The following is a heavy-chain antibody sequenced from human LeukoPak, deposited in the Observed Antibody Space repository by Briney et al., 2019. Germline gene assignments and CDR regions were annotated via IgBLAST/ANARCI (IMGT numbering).Heavy chain of an antibody. D-gene: IGHD1-26*01. Sequence: GGSLRLSCAASGFTVSTNYMSWVRQAPGKGLEWVSVIYSGGSTYYADSVRGRFTISRDNSKNTLYLQMNSLRAEDTAVYYCARGSGGSYYMNYWGQGTLVTVSS. CDR1: GFTVSTNY. V-gene: IGHV3-53*01. CDR2: IYSGGST. J-gene: IGHJ4*02. CDR3: ARGSGGSYYMNY.